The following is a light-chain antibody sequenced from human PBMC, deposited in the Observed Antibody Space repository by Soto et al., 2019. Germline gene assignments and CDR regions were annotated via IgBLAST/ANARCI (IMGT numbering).Light chain of an antibody. J-gene: IGKJ4*01. Sequence: EIVLTQSPVTLSLSPGERANLSCRASQSVSSYLAWYQQKPGQAPRLLIYDASNRATDIPARFSGSGSGTDFILTISSLEPEDFAVYYCQQRSNWPLTFGGGTKVEIK. CDR3: QQRSNWPLT. V-gene: IGKV3-11*01. CDR2: DAS. CDR1: QSVSSY.